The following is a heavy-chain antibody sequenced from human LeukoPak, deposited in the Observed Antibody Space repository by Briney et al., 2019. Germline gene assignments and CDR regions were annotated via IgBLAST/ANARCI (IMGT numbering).Heavy chain of an antibody. CDR3: ARDSSGWSRDY. J-gene: IGHJ4*02. CDR1: GFAFSDYS. V-gene: IGHV3-21*01. D-gene: IGHD6-19*01. Sequence: GGSLRPSCAASGFAFSDYSMNWFRQAPGKGLEWVSSIYSNTIYIYYSDSVKGRFTISRDNAKNSLYLQMNSLRVEDTAVYYCARDSSGWSRDYWGQGTLVTVSS. CDR2: IYSNTIYI.